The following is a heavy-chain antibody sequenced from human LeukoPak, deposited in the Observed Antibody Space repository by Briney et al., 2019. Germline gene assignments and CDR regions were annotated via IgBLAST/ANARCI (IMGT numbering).Heavy chain of an antibody. CDR1: GGSFSGYY. Sequence: SETLSLTCAVYGGSFSGYYWSWIRQPPGKGLEWIGEINHSGSTNYNPSLKSRVTISVDTSKNQFSLKLSSVTAADTAVYYCAANSADYNTLGSSYKVWGQGTLVTVSS. V-gene: IGHV4-34*01. D-gene: IGHD3-10*01. CDR3: AANSADYNTLGSSYKV. J-gene: IGHJ4*02. CDR2: INHSGST.